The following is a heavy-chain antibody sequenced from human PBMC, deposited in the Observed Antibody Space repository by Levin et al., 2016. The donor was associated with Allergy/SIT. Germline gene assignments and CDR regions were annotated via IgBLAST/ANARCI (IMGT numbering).Heavy chain of an antibody. D-gene: IGHD3-10*01. CDR3: ARGGLLWFGERGYYFDY. Sequence: WIRQPPGKGLEWIGYIYYSGSTNYNPSLKSRVTISVDTSKNQFSLKLSSVTAADTAVYYCARGGLLWFGERGYYFDYWGQGTLVTVSS. V-gene: IGHV4-59*01. CDR2: IYYSGST. J-gene: IGHJ4*02.